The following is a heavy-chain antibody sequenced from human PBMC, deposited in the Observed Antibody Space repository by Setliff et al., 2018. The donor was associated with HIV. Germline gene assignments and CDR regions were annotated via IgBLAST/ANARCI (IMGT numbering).Heavy chain of an antibody. J-gene: IGHJ4*02. CDR2: IYWHGGG. V-gene: IGHV2-5*01. Sequence: SGPTLVNPTQTLTLTCTFSGFSLSTGGVGVGWIRQPPGKALEWLAIIYWHGGGRYSPYLKSRLTITKDTSKNQVVLTMTNIDPVDTATYYCAHRPNSGYDLNFDYWGQGIQVTVSS. CDR3: AHRPNSGYDLNFDY. D-gene: IGHD5-12*01. CDR1: GFSLSTGGVG.